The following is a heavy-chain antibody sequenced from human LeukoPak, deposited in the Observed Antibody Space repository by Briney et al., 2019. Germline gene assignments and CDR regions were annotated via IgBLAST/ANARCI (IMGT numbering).Heavy chain of an antibody. V-gene: IGHV3-23*01. Sequence: GGSLRLSCAASGFTFSSYAMSWVRQAPGKGLEWVSTISGSGGSTYYADSVKGRFTISRDNSKNTLYLQMNSLRAEDTAVYYCAKVVTGIVVGGVFHYWGQGTLVTVFS. D-gene: IGHD3-22*01. CDR3: AKVVTGIVVGGVFHY. CDR1: GFTFSSYA. J-gene: IGHJ4*02. CDR2: ISGSGGST.